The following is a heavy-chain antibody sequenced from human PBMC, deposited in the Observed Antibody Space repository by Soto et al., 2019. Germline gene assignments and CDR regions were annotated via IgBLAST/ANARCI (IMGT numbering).Heavy chain of an antibody. CDR3: ARALVVVPAAIPAGWFDP. Sequence: LSLTCAVSGGSISSGGYSWSWIRQPPGKGLEWIGYIYHSGSTYYNPSLKSRVTISVDRSKNQFSLKLSSVTAADTAVYYCARALVVVPAAIPAGWFDPWGQGTLATVSS. CDR1: GGSISSGGYS. D-gene: IGHD2-2*02. J-gene: IGHJ5*02. CDR2: IYHSGST. V-gene: IGHV4-30-2*01.